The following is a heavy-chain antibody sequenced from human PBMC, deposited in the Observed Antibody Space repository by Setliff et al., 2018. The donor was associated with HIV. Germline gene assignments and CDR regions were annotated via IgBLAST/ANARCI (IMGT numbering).Heavy chain of an antibody. D-gene: IGHD6-13*01. V-gene: IGHV3-15*07. Sequence: GGSLRLSCAASGFTFSNAWMNWVRQAPGKGLEWVGRIKSIGDGETTDYAAPVKGRFTISRDDSKNTLYLQLNNLETEDTAFYYCSTRLRWSPEKIDYWGQGTPVTVSS. CDR2: IKSIGDGETT. CDR3: STRLRWSPEKIDY. J-gene: IGHJ4*02. CDR1: GFTFSNAW.